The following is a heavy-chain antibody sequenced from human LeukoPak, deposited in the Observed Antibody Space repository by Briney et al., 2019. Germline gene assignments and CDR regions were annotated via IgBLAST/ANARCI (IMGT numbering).Heavy chain of an antibody. Sequence: ASVKVSCKASGGTFSSYAISWVRQAPGQGLEWMGWINPNSGGTNYAQKFQGRVTMTRDTSISTAYMELSRLRSDDTAVYYCARVGVGALRSAFDIWGQGTMVTVSS. D-gene: IGHD1-26*01. V-gene: IGHV1-2*02. CDR1: GGTFSSYA. J-gene: IGHJ3*02. CDR2: INPNSGGT. CDR3: ARVGVGALRSAFDI.